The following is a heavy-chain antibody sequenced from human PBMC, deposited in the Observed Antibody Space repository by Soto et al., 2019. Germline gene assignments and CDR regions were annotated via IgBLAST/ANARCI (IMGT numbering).Heavy chain of an antibody. D-gene: IGHD3-9*01. V-gene: IGHV1-2*02. J-gene: IGHJ6*01. CDR3: ARDARGKRGFDEMEI. CDR2: INPNSGDT. Sequence: ASVKVAFKASWYMFTGYHIHLCLHSPLRCLEWMGWINPNSGDTEYAQNFQCRVTLTRDTSFNLVYMEMSGLMSDDTAFYYCARDARGKRGFDEMEIRGQGNTVNVSS. CDR1: WYMFTGYH.